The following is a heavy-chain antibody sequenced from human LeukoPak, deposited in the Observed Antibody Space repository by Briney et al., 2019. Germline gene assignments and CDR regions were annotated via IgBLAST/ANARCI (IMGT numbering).Heavy chain of an antibody. CDR1: GYSFATYW. CDR2: IYPSDSDT. Sequence: PGESLKISCKGSGYSFATYWIGWVRQMPGKGLEWMGIIYPSDSDTRYSPSFQGQVTISADKSISTAYLQWSSLKASDTAMYYCARHWGNYPPWWFDPWSQGTLVTVSS. CDR3: ARHWGNYPPWWFDP. J-gene: IGHJ5*02. D-gene: IGHD4-11*01. V-gene: IGHV5-51*01.